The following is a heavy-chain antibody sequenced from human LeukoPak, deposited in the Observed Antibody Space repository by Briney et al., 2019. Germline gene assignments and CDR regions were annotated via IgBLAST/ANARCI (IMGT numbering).Heavy chain of an antibody. D-gene: IGHD1-7*01. J-gene: IGHJ4*02. Sequence: GGSLRLSCAASGFTFSSYWMHWVRQAPGKGLVWVSRITNDGSSTGDADSVKGRFTISRDNAKNTLYLQMNSLRVENTAVYYCARDLGDGTPFDYWGQGTLVTVSS. CDR3: ARDLGDGTPFDY. CDR2: ITNDGSST. V-gene: IGHV3-74*01. CDR1: GFTFSSYW.